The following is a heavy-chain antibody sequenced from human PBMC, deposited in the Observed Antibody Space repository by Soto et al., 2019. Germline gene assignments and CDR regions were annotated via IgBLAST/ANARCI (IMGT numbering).Heavy chain of an antibody. D-gene: IGHD6-13*01. V-gene: IGHV3-23*01. Sequence: EVQLLESGGGLVQPGGSLRLSCAASGFTFSSYAMSWVRQAPGKGLEWVSAISGSGGSTYYVDSVKGRFTISRDNSKNTLYLQMNSLRAEDTAVYYCARVDGVGYSSSWYYFDYWGQGTLVTVSS. CDR3: ARVDGVGYSSSWYYFDY. CDR1: GFTFSSYA. CDR2: ISGSGGST. J-gene: IGHJ4*02.